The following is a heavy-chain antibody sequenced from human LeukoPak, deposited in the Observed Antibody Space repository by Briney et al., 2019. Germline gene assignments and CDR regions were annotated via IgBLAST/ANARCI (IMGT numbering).Heavy chain of an antibody. V-gene: IGHV3-15*01. D-gene: IGHD5-12*01. CDR2: IKSKTDGGTT. CDR1: GFTFSNAW. Sequence: GGSLRLSCAASGFTFSNAWMSWVRQAPGKGLEWVGRIKSKTDGGTTDYAAPVKGRFTISRDDSKNTLCLQMNSLKTEDTAVYYCTTVDIVATIQGGFWYYGMDVWGQGTTVTVSS. CDR3: TTVDIVATIQGGFWYYGMDV. J-gene: IGHJ6*02.